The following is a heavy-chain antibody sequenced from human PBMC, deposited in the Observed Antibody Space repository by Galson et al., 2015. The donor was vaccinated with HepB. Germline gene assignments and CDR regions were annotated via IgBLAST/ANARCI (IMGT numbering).Heavy chain of an antibody. J-gene: IGHJ5*02. V-gene: IGHV4-31*03. CDR2: IYHSGST. CDR3: ARGSRESGFNNWFDR. CDR1: GGSISSGGYY. D-gene: IGHD1-26*01. Sequence: TLSLTCTVSGGSISSGGYYWSWIRQHPGKGLEWIGYIYHSGSTHYNPSLKSRVTISVDTSKNHFSLKVHSVTAADTAVYYCARGSRESGFNNWFDRWGQGTLVTVSS.